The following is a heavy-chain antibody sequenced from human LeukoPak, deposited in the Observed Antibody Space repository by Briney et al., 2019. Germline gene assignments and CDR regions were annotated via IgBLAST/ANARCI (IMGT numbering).Heavy chain of an antibody. CDR2: TYYRSKWYN. D-gene: IGHD3-22*01. CDR1: GDSVSSNSAA. CDR3: ARVGFYDSSGYLHYHFDY. Sequence: SQTLSLTCAISGDSVSSNSAAWNWIRQSPSRGLEWLGRTYYRSKWYNDYAVSVKSRITINPDTSKNQFSLQLNSVTPEDTAVYYCARVGFYDSSGYLHYHFDYWGQGTLVTVSS. V-gene: IGHV6-1*01. J-gene: IGHJ4*02.